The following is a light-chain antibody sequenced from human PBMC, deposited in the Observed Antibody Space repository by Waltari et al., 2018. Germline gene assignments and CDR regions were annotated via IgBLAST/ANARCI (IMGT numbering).Light chain of an antibody. V-gene: IGKV2-30*01. CDR2: KIS. CDR3: MHGGHWPYT. CDR1: QSLVYSDGNLY. Sequence: VVLTQSPLSLPVTLGQPASISCSSSQSLVYSDGNLYLNWFHQRPGQSPRRLIYKISNRDSGVPDRFSGSGSGTDFTLKISRVEAEDVGIYYCMHGGHWPYTFGQGTKLEIK. J-gene: IGKJ2*01.